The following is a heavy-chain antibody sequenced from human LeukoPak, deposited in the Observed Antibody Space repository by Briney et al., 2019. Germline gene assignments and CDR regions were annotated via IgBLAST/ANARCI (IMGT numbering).Heavy chain of an antibody. CDR1: GGSFSGYY. CDR2: INHSGST. Sequence: SETLSLTCAVYGGSFSGYYWSWIRQPPGKGLEWIGEINHSGSTNYNPSLKSRVTISVDTSKNQLSLKLSSVTAADTAVYYCAPRYCSGGSCDWGQGTLVTVSS. D-gene: IGHD2-15*01. CDR3: APRYCSGGSCD. V-gene: IGHV4-34*01. J-gene: IGHJ4*02.